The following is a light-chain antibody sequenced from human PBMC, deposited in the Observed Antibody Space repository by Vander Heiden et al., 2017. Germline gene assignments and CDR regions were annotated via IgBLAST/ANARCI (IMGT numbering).Light chain of an antibody. V-gene: IGLV3-19*01. CDR3: DYRDSRGNHRKNVI. CDR2: GKK. Sequence: SSELTQDPAVSVALGQTVRITCPGDSLRSHYARWYQQKPGQAPVLVIYGKKNRNDGIPARLSGASSGNTASGTITGAQAEEEADDDGDYRDSRGNHRKNVIFGGGTKLTVL. CDR1: SLRSHY. J-gene: IGLJ2*01.